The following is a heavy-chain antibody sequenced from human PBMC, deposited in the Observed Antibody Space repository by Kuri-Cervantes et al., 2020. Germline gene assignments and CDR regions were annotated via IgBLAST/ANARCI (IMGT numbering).Heavy chain of an antibody. CDR1: GYSFTSYE. Sequence: ASVKVSCKASGYSFTSYEINWVRQAPGQGLEWMGWMHPHTGKTRNAQKFQDRVTMTTDTSTSTAYMELRSLRSDDTAVYYCARWTTGNWFDPWGQGTLVTVSS. J-gene: IGHJ5*02. CDR3: ARWTTGNWFDP. D-gene: IGHD1-14*01. CDR2: MHPHTGKT. V-gene: IGHV1-8*01.